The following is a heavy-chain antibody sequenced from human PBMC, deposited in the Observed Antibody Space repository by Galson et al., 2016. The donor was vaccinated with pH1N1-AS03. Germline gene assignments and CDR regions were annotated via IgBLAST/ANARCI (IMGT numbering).Heavy chain of an antibody. D-gene: IGHD2-21*01. Sequence: SVKVSCKASGYTFRDYYIHWVRQAPGQGLEWMGWITPKDDDTNYAQKFQGRVTMTRDLSASSAYMELKRLTSDDTAVYFCARDGGGIIDDALDTWGQGTLVTVSS. CDR1: GYTFRDYY. J-gene: IGHJ3*02. CDR2: ITPKDDDT. V-gene: IGHV1-2*02. CDR3: ARDGGGIIDDALDT.